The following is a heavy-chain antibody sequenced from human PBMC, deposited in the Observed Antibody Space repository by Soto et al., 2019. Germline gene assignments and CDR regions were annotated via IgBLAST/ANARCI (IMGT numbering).Heavy chain of an antibody. D-gene: IGHD3-16*01. CDR2: ISGSGGST. CDR3: AKDPRLGYYFDY. CDR1: GFTFSSYA. V-gene: IGHV3-23*01. Sequence: GSLRLSCAASGFTFSSYAMSCGRQAPGKGLEWVSAISGSGGSTYYADSVKGRFTISRDNSKNTLYLQMNSLRAEDTAVYYCAKDPRLGYYFDYWGQGTLVTVSS. J-gene: IGHJ4*02.